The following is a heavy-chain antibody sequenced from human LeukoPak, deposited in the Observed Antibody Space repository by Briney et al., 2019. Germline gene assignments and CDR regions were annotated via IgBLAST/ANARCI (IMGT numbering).Heavy chain of an antibody. J-gene: IGHJ4*02. CDR3: ARGKSSGAPGAY. CDR1: GFTFSNYW. V-gene: IGHV3-7*03. CDR2: IKQDGSEK. Sequence: GGSLRLSCAASGFTFSNYWMSWVRQAPGKGLEWVANIKQDGSEKYYVDSVKDRFTISRDNAKNSLCLQMNSLSADDTAVYYCARGKSSGAPGAYWGQGTLVTVSS. D-gene: IGHD6-19*01.